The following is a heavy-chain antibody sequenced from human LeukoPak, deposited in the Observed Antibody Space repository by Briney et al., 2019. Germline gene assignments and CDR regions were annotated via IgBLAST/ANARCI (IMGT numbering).Heavy chain of an antibody. CDR3: ARDKYSFGEFDY. J-gene: IGHJ4*02. Sequence: QAGGSQRLSCAASGLTFSSYTMSWVRQAPGKGLEWVSTLSGSGGNTYYADSVKGRFTFSRDTSKNMLYLQMNSLRAEDTAVYFCARDKYSFGEFDYWGQGTLVTVSS. D-gene: IGHD3-10*01. V-gene: IGHV3-23*01. CDR2: LSGSGGNT. CDR1: GLTFSSYT.